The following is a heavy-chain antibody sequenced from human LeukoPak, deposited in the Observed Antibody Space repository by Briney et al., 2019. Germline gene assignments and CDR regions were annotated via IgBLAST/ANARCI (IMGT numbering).Heavy chain of an antibody. Sequence: SSETLSLTCTVSGYSISSGYYWGWIRQPPGKGLEWIGSIYHGGSTYYNPSLKSRVTISVDTSKNQFSLKLSSVTAADTAVYFCARDSWPEVVRFDYWGQGTLVTVSS. CDR1: GYSISSGYY. V-gene: IGHV4-38-2*02. D-gene: IGHD1-14*01. CDR2: IYHGGST. CDR3: ARDSWPEVVRFDY. J-gene: IGHJ4*02.